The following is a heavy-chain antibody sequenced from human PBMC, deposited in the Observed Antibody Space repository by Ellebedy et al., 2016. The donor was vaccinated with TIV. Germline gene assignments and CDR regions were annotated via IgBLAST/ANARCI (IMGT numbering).Heavy chain of an antibody. J-gene: IGHJ4*02. Sequence: GESLKISXAASGFTFSSYSMNWVRQAPGKGLEWVSYISSSSSTIYYADSVKGRFTISRDNAKNSLYLQMNSLRAEDTAVYYCAKDRGSGAFDSSGYSDYWGQGTLVTVSS. CDR3: AKDRGSGAFDSSGYSDY. D-gene: IGHD3-22*01. CDR1: GFTFSSYS. V-gene: IGHV3-48*01. CDR2: ISSSSSTI.